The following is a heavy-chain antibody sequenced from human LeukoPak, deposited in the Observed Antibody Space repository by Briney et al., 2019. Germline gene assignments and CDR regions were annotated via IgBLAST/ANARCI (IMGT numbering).Heavy chain of an antibody. CDR3: ARQEDYGGILDY. CDR2: IYYSGST. CDR1: GGSISSSSYS. J-gene: IGHJ4*02. D-gene: IGHD4-23*01. V-gene: IGHV4-39*01. Sequence: SETLSLTCTVSGGSISSSSYSWGWIRQPPGKGLEWIGSIYYSGSTYYNPSLKSRVTISVDTSKNQFSLKLSSVTAADTAVYYCARQEDYGGILDYWGQGTLVTVSS.